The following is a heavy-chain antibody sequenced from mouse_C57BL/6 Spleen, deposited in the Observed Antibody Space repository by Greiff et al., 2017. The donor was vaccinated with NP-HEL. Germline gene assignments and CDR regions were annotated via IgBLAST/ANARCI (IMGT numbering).Heavy chain of an antibody. CDR1: GYTFTSYW. Sequence: QVQLQQPGAELVKPGASVKLSCKASGYTFTSYWMHWVKQRPGQGLEWIGMIHPNSGSTNYNEKFKSKATLTVDKSSSTAYMQLSSLTSEDSAVYYCARFDNTVVAAWFAYWGQGTLVTVSA. J-gene: IGHJ3*01. V-gene: IGHV1-64*01. D-gene: IGHD1-1*01. CDR3: ARFDNTVVAAWFAY. CDR2: IHPNSGST.